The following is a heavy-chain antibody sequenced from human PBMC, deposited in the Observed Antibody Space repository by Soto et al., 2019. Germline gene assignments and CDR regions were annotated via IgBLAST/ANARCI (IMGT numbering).Heavy chain of an antibody. J-gene: IGHJ6*02. CDR2: INPSGGST. V-gene: IGHV1-46*01. Sequence: QVQLVQSGAEVKKPGASVKVSCKASGYTFTSYYMHWVRQAPGQGLEWMGIINPSGGSTSYAQKFQGRVTMTRDTSTSTGYMELSSLRSEDTAVYYCARDRGGWPYYYYGMDVWGQGTTVTVSS. CDR3: ARDRGGWPYYYYGMDV. CDR1: GYTFTSYY. D-gene: IGHD6-19*01.